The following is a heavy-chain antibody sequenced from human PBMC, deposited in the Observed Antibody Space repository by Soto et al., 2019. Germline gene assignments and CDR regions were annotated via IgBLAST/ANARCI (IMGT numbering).Heavy chain of an antibody. CDR2: INTDGSTA. CDR1: GFTFSNYW. V-gene: IGHV3-74*01. CDR3: VRDRPNSAFDP. D-gene: IGHD5-18*01. J-gene: IGHJ5*02. Sequence: GGSLRLSCAASGFTFSNYWMHWVRQAPGKGLVWVSHINTDGSTATYADSVKGRFTISRDNAKNTLYLQMNSLRAEDTAVYYRVRDRPNSAFDPWGQGTLVTVSS.